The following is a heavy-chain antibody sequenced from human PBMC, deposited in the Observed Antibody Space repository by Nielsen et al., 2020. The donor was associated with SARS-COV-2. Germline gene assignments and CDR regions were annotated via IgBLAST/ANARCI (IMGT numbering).Heavy chain of an antibody. J-gene: IGHJ5*02. CDR2: INPNSGGT. CDR1: GYTFTGYY. D-gene: IGHD1-20*01. Sequence: ASVNVSCKASGYTFTGYYMHWVRQAPGQGLEWMGWINPNSGGTNYAQKFQGWVTMTRDTSISTAYMELSRLRSDDTAVYYCARGSRYNWNGNWFDPWGQGTLVTVSS. CDR3: ARGSRYNWNGNWFDP. V-gene: IGHV1-2*04.